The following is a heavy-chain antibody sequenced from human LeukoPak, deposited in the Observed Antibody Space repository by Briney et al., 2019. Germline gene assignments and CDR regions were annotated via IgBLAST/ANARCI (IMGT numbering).Heavy chain of an antibody. Sequence: PGGSLRLSCAASGFNFSTSLMHWVRQAPGKGLVWVSRIKTDGSSTSYADSVKGRVTISRDNAKNTLYLQMNSLRAEDTAVYYCARGGSPFYWGQGTLVTVSS. D-gene: IGHD3-10*01. V-gene: IGHV3-74*01. CDR2: IKTDGSST. J-gene: IGHJ4*02. CDR3: ARGGSPFY. CDR1: GFNFSTSL.